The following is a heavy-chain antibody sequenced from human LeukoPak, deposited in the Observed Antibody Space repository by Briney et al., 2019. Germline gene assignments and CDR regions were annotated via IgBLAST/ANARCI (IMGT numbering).Heavy chain of an antibody. J-gene: IGHJ3*02. CDR3: AGEEGSGWSTFNDAFDI. V-gene: IGHV3-30*04. CDR1: GFTFSSYA. CDR2: ISYDGSNK. D-gene: IGHD6-19*01. Sequence: PGGSLRLSCAASGFTFSSYAMHWVRQAPGKGLEWVAVISYDGSNKYYADSVKGRFTISRDNAKNSLYLQMNSLRAEDTAVYYCAGEEGSGWSTFNDAFDIWGQGTMVTVSS.